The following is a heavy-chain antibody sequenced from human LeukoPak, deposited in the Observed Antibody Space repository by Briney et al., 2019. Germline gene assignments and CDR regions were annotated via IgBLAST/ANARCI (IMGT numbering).Heavy chain of an antibody. CDR3: ARLVTTRFDY. J-gene: IGHJ4*02. Sequence: GGSLRLSCAASGFSFSSYWMTWVRQAPGKGLEWVANIKQGGSEKYYVDSVKGRFTISRDNAKNSLYLQMNNLRAEDTAVYYCARLVTTRFDYWGQGTLVTVSS. V-gene: IGHV3-7*01. CDR1: GFSFSSYW. CDR2: IKQGGSEK. D-gene: IGHD2-21*02.